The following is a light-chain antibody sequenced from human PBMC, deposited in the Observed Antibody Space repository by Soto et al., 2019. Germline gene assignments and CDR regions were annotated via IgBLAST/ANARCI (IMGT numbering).Light chain of an antibody. CDR3: QHSYSTPPT. CDR2: AAS. V-gene: IGKV1-39*01. CDR1: QSFSSY. Sequence: DIQMTQSPSSLSASVGDRVTITCRASQSFSSYLNWYQQKPGKAPKLLIYAASSLQSGVPSRFSGSGSGTDFTLTISSLQPEDFATYYCQHSYSTPPTFGGGTKVEIK. J-gene: IGKJ4*02.